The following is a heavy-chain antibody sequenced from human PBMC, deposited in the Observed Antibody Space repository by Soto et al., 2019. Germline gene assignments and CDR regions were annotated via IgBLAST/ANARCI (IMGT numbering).Heavy chain of an antibody. CDR3: ARLGYCSGGSCYHLDY. Sequence: SVKVSCKASGGTFSSYTISWVRQAPGQRLEWMGRINASHGIANYAQKFQGRVTITGDTSASTAYMELSSLRSEDTAVYYCARLGYCSGGSCYHLDYWGQGTLVTVSS. CDR2: INASHGIA. CDR1: GGTFSSYT. J-gene: IGHJ4*02. D-gene: IGHD2-15*01. V-gene: IGHV1-69*02.